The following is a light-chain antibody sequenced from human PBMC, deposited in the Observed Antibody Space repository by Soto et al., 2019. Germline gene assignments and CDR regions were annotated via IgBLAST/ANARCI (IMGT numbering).Light chain of an antibody. CDR3: QQYGNFPLS. J-gene: IGKJ4*01. CDR2: AAS. Sequence: DIQMTQSPSSLSASVGDRVTITCRASQSISSYLNWYQQKPGKAPKLLIYAASSLQSGVPSRFSGDGSGTDFTLTISSLQPEDIATYYCQQYGNFPLSFGGGTKVDIK. V-gene: IGKV1-33*01. CDR1: QSISSY.